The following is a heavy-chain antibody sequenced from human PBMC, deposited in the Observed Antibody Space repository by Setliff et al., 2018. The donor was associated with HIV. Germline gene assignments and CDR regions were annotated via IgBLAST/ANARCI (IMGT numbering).Heavy chain of an antibody. V-gene: IGHV4-34*01. Sequence: SETLSLTCAIYGGPLSGHYWSWIRQPPGQGLEWIGETSHSGKTNYNPSLKSRVTISVDTSKNQFSLKLTSVTAADTAVYYCVTSSSWSSRLNFWGPGMLVTVS. J-gene: IGHJ4*02. CDR1: GGPLSGHY. CDR3: VTSSSWSSRLNF. CDR2: TSHSGKT. D-gene: IGHD2-2*01.